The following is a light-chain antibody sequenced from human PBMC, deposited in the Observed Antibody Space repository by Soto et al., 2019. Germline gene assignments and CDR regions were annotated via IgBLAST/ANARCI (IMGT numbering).Light chain of an antibody. Sequence: IVMAQSPASMCLSPVARDTLSCRASQSVSSNFAWYQQKPGQAPRLLIYDASTRATGIPARFSGSGSGTEFTLTISSLQSEDFAVYYCQQYKKWPRKCGHGNKV. J-gene: IGKJ1*01. V-gene: IGKV3-15*01. CDR2: DAS. CDR3: QQYKKWPRK. CDR1: QSVSSN.